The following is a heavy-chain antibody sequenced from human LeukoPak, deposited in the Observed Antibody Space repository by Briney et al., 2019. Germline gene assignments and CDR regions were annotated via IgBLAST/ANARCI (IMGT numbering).Heavy chain of an antibody. J-gene: IGHJ6*02. CDR1: GFTFSRYW. CDR3: AGSQWSGIMDV. Sequence: GGSLRLSCAASGFTFSRYWMHWVRQAPGKGLVWVSRISSDGSSTSYADSVKGRFTISRDNAKNTLYLQMNSLRAEDTAVYCCAGSQWSGIMDVWGQGTTVTVSS. D-gene: IGHD2-15*01. CDR2: ISSDGSST. V-gene: IGHV3-74*01.